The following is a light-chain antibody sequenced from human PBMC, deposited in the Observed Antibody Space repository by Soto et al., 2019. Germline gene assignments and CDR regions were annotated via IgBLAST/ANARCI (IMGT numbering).Light chain of an antibody. V-gene: IGKV3-20*01. Sequence: EIVLTQSPGTLSLSPGERATLSCRASQSFTSSYLAWYQQKPGQAPRLLIYGASRRATGIPDRFSGSGSGTDFTLTIASLQPDDFATYYCQQYETFSGTFGPGTKV. J-gene: IGKJ1*01. CDR2: GAS. CDR1: QSFTSSY. CDR3: QQYETFSGT.